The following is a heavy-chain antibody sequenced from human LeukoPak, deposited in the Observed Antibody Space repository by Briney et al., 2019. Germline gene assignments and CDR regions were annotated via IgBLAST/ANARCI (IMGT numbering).Heavy chain of an antibody. Sequence: SETLSLTCAVYGGSFSGYYWSWIRQPPGKGLEWIGEINHSGSTNYNPSLKSRVTISVDTSKNQFSLKLSSVTAADTAVYYCARVRTVTTYDAFDIWGQGTMVTVSS. CDR3: ARVRTVTTYDAFDI. CDR2: INHSGST. D-gene: IGHD4-17*01. CDR1: GGSFSGYY. V-gene: IGHV4-34*01. J-gene: IGHJ3*02.